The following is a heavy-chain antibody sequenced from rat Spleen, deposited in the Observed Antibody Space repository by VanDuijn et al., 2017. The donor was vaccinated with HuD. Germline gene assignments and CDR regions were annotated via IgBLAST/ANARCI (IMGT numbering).Heavy chain of an antibody. CDR2: LSPSGGNT. J-gene: IGHJ3*01. Sequence: EVQLVESGGGLVQPGRSLKLSCAASGFTFTNYGMHWIRQAPTKGLEWGASLSPSGGNTYYRDSVKGRFTISRDNAKSTLDLQMDSLRSDDTATYYCATDPFPYWGQGTLVTVSS. V-gene: IGHV5-19*01. CDR3: ATDPFPY. CDR1: GFTFTNYG.